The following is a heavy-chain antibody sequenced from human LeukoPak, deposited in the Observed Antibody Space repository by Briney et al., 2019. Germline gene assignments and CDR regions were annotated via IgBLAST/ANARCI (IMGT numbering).Heavy chain of an antibody. V-gene: IGHV3-13*01. J-gene: IGHJ6*03. CDR2: IGTASDT. CDR1: GFTFSSFD. Sequence: GGSLRLSCAASGFTFSSFDMHWVRQPTGQGLEWVSTIGTASDTYYPGSVEGRFTLSRDNAKDSLYLQMNSLTAGDTAVYYCARGPPRGKYYYMDVWGKGTTVTVSS. D-gene: IGHD1-1*01. CDR3: ARGPPRGKYYYMDV.